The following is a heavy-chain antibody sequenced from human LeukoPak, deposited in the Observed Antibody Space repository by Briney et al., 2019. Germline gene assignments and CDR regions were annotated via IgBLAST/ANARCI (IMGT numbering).Heavy chain of an antibody. J-gene: IGHJ6*02. D-gene: IGHD3-10*02. CDR1: GFTFSSCG. Sequence: GGSLRLSCAASGFTFSSCGMHWVRQTPGKRLEWVAVISYDGGNIYYADSVKGRFTISRDNSKNTLYLQMNSLRPEDTAVYYCAKDLNVGRYYYYGMDVWGQGTTVTVSS. CDR2: ISYDGGNI. CDR3: AKDLNVGRYYYYGMDV. V-gene: IGHV3-30*18.